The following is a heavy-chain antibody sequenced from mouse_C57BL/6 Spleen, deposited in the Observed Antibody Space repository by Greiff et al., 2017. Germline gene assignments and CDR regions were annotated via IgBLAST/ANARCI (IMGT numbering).Heavy chain of an antibody. Sequence: EVQLQQSGPELVKPGASVKMSCKASGYTFTDYNMHWVKQSHGKSLEWIGYINPNNGGTSYNQKFKGKATLTVNKSSSTAYMELRSLTSEDSAVYYCAREGFYYYGSSYTWFAYWGQGTLVTVSA. J-gene: IGHJ3*01. V-gene: IGHV1-22*01. CDR3: AREGFYYYGSSYTWFAY. CDR2: INPNNGGT. CDR1: GYTFTDYN. D-gene: IGHD1-1*01.